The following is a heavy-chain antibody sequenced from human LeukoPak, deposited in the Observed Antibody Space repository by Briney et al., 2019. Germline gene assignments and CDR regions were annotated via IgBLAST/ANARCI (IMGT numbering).Heavy chain of an antibody. CDR2: IYTSGST. V-gene: IGHV4-61*02. J-gene: IGHJ4*02. CDR3: AGGGSWFDY. D-gene: IGHD6-13*01. CDR1: GGSISSGSYY. Sequence: SQTLSLTCTVSGGSISSGSYYWSWIRQPAGKGLEWIGRIYTSGSTNYNPSLKSRVTISVDTSKNQFSLKLSSVTAADTAVYYCAGGGSWFDYWGQGTLVTVSS.